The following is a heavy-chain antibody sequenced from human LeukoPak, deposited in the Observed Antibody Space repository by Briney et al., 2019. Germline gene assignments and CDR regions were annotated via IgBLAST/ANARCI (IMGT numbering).Heavy chain of an antibody. D-gene: IGHD5-24*01. J-gene: IGHJ3*02. CDR3: ARDRGGYNQNAFDI. Sequence: SVKVSCKASGGTFSSYAISWVRQAPGQGLEWKGGIIPIFGTANYAQKFQGRVTITADESTSTAYMELSSLRSEDTAVYYCARDRGGYNQNAFDIWGQGTMVTVSS. CDR1: GGTFSSYA. CDR2: IIPIFGTA. V-gene: IGHV1-69*01.